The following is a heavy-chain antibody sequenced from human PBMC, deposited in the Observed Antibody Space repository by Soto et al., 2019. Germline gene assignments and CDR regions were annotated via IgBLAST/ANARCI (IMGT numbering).Heavy chain of an antibody. CDR3: ARGFELLWFGELDPHYYGMDV. CDR1: GYTFTGYY. J-gene: IGHJ6*02. V-gene: IGHV1-2*04. CDR2: INPNSGGT. D-gene: IGHD3-10*01. Sequence: GASVKVSCKASGYTFTGYYMHWVRQAPGQGLEWMGWINPNSGGTNYAQKFQGWVTMTRDTSISTAYMELSSLRAEDTAVYYCARGFELLWFGELDPHYYGMDVWGQGTTVTVSS.